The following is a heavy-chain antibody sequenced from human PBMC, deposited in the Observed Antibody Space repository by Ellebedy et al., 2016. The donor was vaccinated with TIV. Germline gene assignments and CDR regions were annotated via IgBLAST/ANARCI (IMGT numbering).Heavy chain of an antibody. V-gene: IGHV4-59*01. J-gene: IGHJ4*02. CDR3: ARGEISGWFESYDY. CDR1: GGSISSYY. D-gene: IGHD6-19*01. CDR2: IYSSGNT. Sequence: MPSETLSLTCTVSGGSISSYYWSWIRLPPGKGLEWIGYIYSSGNTDYNPSLKSRLTMSVDTSKKQFSLMLGSVTAADTAVYYCARGEISGWFESYDYWGQGTLVIVSS.